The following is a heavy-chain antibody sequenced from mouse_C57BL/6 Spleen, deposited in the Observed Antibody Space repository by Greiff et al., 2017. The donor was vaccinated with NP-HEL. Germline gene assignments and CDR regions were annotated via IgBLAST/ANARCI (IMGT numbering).Heavy chain of an antibody. Sequence: EVQLVESGGGLVQPKGSLKLSCAASGFSFNTYAMNWVRQAPGKGLEWVARIRSKSNNYATYYADSVKDRLTISRDDSESMLYLQINNLTTEDTAMYYCVRHGWDWYFYVWGTGTTVTVSS. V-gene: IGHV10-1*01. CDR2: IRSKSNNYAT. D-gene: IGHD3-3*01. J-gene: IGHJ1*03. CDR1: GFSFNTYA. CDR3: VRHGWDWYFYV.